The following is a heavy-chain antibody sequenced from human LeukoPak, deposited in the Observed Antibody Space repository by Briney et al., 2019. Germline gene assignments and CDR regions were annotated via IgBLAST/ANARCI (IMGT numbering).Heavy chain of an antibody. CDR2: IYAYNGNT. V-gene: IGHV1-18*01. CDR3: ARDQGSSGWYSVDY. CDR1: GYTFTSYG. J-gene: IGHJ4*02. D-gene: IGHD6-19*01. Sequence: ASVKVSCKASGYTFTSYGISWVRPAPGQGLAWMGWIYAYNGNTNYAQKLQGTVTMTTDTSTSTAYMELRSLRSDDTAVYYCARDQGSSGWYSVDYWGQGTLVTVSS.